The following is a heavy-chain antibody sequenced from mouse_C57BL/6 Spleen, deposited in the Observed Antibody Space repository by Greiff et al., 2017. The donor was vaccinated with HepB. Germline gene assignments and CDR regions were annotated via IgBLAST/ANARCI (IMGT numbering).Heavy chain of an antibody. Sequence: VQLQQSGPELVKPGASVKISCKASGYTFTDYYMNWVKQSHGKSLEWIGDINPNNGGTSYNQKFKGKATLTVDKSSSTAYMELRSLTSEDSAVYYCARMYYYGSSPFAYWGQGTLVTVSA. CDR2: INPNNGGT. CDR3: ARMYYYGSSPFAY. CDR1: GYTFTDYY. D-gene: IGHD1-1*01. J-gene: IGHJ3*01. V-gene: IGHV1-26*01.